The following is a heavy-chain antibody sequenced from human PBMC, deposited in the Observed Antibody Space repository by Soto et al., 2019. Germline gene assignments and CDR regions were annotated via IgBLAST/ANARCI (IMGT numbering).Heavy chain of an antibody. D-gene: IGHD2-8*01. Sequence: PGGSLRLSCVASGFIFSDYYMTWIRQAPGKGLEWVAYISSGSTYTDYADAVKGRFSISRDNAKNSVYLQMNSLTGEDTAVYYCARRRSNGTDYWGQGTLVTVS. V-gene: IGHV3-11*03. CDR2: ISSGSTYT. CDR1: GFIFSDYY. CDR3: ARRRSNGTDY. J-gene: IGHJ4*02.